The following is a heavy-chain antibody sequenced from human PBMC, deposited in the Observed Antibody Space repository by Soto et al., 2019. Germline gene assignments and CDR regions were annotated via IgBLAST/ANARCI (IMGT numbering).Heavy chain of an antibody. D-gene: IGHD3-22*01. CDR3: ARGIQRIDSSGYHDY. Sequence: GGSLRLSCAASGFTFSSYSMNWVRQAPGKGLEWVSYISSSSSTIYYADSVKGRFTISRDNAKNSLYLQMNSLRDEDTAVYYCARGIQRIDSSGYHDYWGQGTLVTVSS. J-gene: IGHJ4*02. CDR2: ISSSSSTI. V-gene: IGHV3-48*02. CDR1: GFTFSSYS.